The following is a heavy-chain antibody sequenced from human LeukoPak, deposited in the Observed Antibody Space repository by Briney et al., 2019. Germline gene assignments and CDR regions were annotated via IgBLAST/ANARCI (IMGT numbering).Heavy chain of an antibody. V-gene: IGHV4-59*01. J-gene: IGHJ3*02. CDR1: GGSISSYY. D-gene: IGHD1-26*01. CDR3: ARSYYYAFDI. Sequence: SETLSLTCTVSGGSISSYYWSWIRQPPGKGLEWIGYIYYSGSTNYNPSLKSRVTLSVDTSKNQFSLKLSSVTAADTAVYYCARSYYYAFDIWGQGTMVTVSS. CDR2: IYYSGST.